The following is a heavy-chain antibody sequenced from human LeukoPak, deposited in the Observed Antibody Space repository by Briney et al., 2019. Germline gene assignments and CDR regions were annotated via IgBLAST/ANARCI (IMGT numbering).Heavy chain of an antibody. J-gene: IGHJ3*02. Sequence: GGSLRLSCATSGFSFSSYAMSWVRQAPGKGLEWVSVIYSGGRTYYADSVKGRFTISRDNSKNTLYLQMNSLRAEDTAVYYCARGLGDDAFDIWGQGTMVTVSS. CDR3: ARGLGDDAFDI. CDR2: IYSGGRT. CDR1: GFSFSSYA. V-gene: IGHV3-66*01.